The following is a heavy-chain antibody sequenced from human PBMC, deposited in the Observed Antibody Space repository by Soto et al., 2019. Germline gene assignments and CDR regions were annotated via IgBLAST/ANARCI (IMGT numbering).Heavy chain of an antibody. CDR2: ISSGSDYI. V-gene: IGHV3-21*01. Sequence: EVQLVESGGGLVKPGGSLRLSCAASGFTFSSYSMNWVRQAPGKGLEWVSSISSGSDYIFYADSVKGRFTISRDNAKNSLILQMNSVTAEDTAVYYCARSPVGDAFNVWGQGTVVTVSS. J-gene: IGHJ3*01. CDR3: ARSPVGDAFNV. CDR1: GFTFSSYS.